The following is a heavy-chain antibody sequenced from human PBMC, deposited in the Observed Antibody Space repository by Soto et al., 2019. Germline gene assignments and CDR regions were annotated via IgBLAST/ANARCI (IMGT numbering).Heavy chain of an antibody. D-gene: IGHD6-13*01. CDR3: ARQGYSSSWYVVDY. V-gene: IGHV4-39*01. CDR1: GGSISSSSYY. Sequence: PSETLSLTCTVSGGSISSSSYYWGWIRQPPGKGLEWIGSIYYSGSTYYNPSLKSRVTISVDTSKNQFSLKLGSVTAADTAVYYCARQGYSSSWYVVDYWGQGTLVTVSS. J-gene: IGHJ4*02. CDR2: IYYSGST.